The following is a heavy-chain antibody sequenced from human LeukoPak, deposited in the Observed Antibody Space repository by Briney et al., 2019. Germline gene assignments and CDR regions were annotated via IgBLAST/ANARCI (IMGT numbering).Heavy chain of an antibody. Sequence: PSETLSLTCTVSGGSISSSSYYWGWIRQPPGKGLEWIGSIYYSGSTYYNPSLKSRVTISVDTSKNQFSLELSSVTAADTAVYYCARLYCSSTSCHYNWFDPWGQGTLVTVSS. V-gene: IGHV4-39*07. J-gene: IGHJ5*02. D-gene: IGHD2-2*01. CDR1: GGSISSSSYY. CDR2: IYYSGST. CDR3: ARLYCSSTSCHYNWFDP.